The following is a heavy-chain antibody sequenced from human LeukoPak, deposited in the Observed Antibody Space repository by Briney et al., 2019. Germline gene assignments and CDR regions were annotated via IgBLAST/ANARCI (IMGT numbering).Heavy chain of an antibody. Sequence: GGSLRLSCAASGFTFSDYWMSWVRQAPGKGLEWVSSITSTSSYIYYADSVKGRFTISRDNAKNSLYLQMNSLRAEDTALYFCARDPYSGNYGNYYYYYMDVWGKGTTVTISS. J-gene: IGHJ6*03. CDR2: ITSTSSYI. CDR3: ARDPYSGNYGNYYYYYMDV. D-gene: IGHD1-26*01. CDR1: GFTFSDYW. V-gene: IGHV3-21*01.